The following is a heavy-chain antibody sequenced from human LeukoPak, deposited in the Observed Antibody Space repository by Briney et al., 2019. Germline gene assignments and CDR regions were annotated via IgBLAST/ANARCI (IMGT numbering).Heavy chain of an antibody. CDR1: GYTLTELS. CDR3: ATGDWNDSNFDY. J-gene: IGHJ4*02. V-gene: IGHV1-24*01. Sequence: GASVKVSCKVSGYTLTELSMHWVRQAPGNVLEWMGGFDPEDGETIYAQKFQGRVTMTEDTSTDTAYMELSSLRSEDTAVYYCATGDWNDSNFDYWGQGTLVTVSS. D-gene: IGHD1-1*01. CDR2: FDPEDGET.